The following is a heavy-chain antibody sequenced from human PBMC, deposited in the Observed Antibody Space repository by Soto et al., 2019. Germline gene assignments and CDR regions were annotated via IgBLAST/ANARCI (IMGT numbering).Heavy chain of an antibody. CDR3: ARGWYYYGSGSYYNQVYYYYYGMDV. V-gene: IGHV4-34*01. J-gene: IGHJ6*02. D-gene: IGHD3-10*01. CDR1: GGSFSGYY. CDR2: INHSGST. Sequence: SETLSLTCAVYGGSFSGYYWSWIRQPPGKGLEWIGEINHSGSTNYNPSLKSRVTISVDTSKNQFSLKLSSVTAADTAVYYCARGWYYYGSGSYYNQVYYYYYGMDVWGQGTTVTVS.